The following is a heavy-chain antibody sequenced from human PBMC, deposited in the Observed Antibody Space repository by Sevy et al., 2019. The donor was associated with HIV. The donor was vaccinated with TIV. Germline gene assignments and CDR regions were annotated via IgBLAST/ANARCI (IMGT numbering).Heavy chain of an antibody. CDR3: ARVCGDDFDDRRASYYYFYGMDV. D-gene: IGHD4-17*01. CDR2: IKQDGSEK. Sequence: GGSLRLSCAASGFTFSIYWMTWVRQAPGKGLEWVANIKQDGSEKYYVDSVKGRFTIPRDNAKNSLFLQMNSLRADYTAVYYCARVCGDDFDDRRASYYYFYGMDVWGQGTTVTVSS. V-gene: IGHV3-7*01. J-gene: IGHJ6*02. CDR1: GFTFSIYW.